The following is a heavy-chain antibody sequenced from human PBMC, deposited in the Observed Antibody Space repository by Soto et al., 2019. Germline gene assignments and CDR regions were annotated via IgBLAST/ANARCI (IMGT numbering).Heavy chain of an antibody. D-gene: IGHD6-6*01. Sequence: SETLSLTCTVSGGSVGSGSYYWSWIRQPPGKGLEWIGYMYNSGNYDYNPSLKSRVTISVDTSKNQFSLKLSSVTAADTAVYYCARLILSSSSLRVDPWGQGTLVTVSS. CDR2: MYNSGNY. CDR1: GGSVGSGSYY. CDR3: ARLILSSSSLRVDP. J-gene: IGHJ5*02. V-gene: IGHV4-61*01.